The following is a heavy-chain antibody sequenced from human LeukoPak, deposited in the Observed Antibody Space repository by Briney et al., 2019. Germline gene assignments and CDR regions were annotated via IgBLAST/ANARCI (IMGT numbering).Heavy chain of an antibody. Sequence: GASAKVSCTASGYTFTSYAMNWVRQAPGQGLEWMGWINSNTGNLTYAKGFTGRFVFSLDTSVSTAYLQISSLKAEDTAVYYCARASVAAAANVEFDYWGQGTLVTVSS. D-gene: IGHD6-13*01. V-gene: IGHV7-4-1*02. CDR3: ARASVAAAANVEFDY. CDR1: GYTFTSYA. CDR2: INSNTGNL. J-gene: IGHJ4*02.